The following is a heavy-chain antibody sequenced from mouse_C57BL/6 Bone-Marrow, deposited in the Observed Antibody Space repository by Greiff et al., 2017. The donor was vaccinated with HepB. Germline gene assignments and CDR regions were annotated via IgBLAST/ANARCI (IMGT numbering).Heavy chain of an antibody. CDR1: GYTFTDYN. V-gene: IGHV1-22*01. J-gene: IGHJ3*01. Sequence: DVQLQESGPELVKPGASVKMSCKASGYTFTDYNMHWVKQSHGKSLEWIGYINPNNGGTSYNQKFKGKATLTVNKSSSTAYMELRSLTSEDSAVYYCARHYDYDGFAYWGQGTLVTVSA. CDR3: ARHYDYDGFAY. CDR2: INPNNGGT. D-gene: IGHD2-4*01.